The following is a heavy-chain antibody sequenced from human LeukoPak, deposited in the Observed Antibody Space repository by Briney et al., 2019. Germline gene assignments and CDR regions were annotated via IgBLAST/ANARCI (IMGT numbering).Heavy chain of an antibody. CDR2: IYYSGST. CDR3: AWSGYYTGLNAFDI. CDR1: GGSISSSSYY. D-gene: IGHD3-3*01. J-gene: IGHJ3*02. Sequence: SETLSLTCTVSGGSISSSSYYWGWIRQPPGKGLEWIGSIYYSGSTYYNPSLKSRVTISVDTSKNQFSLKLSSVTAADTAVYYCAWSGYYTGLNAFDIWGQGTMVTVSS. V-gene: IGHV4-39*01.